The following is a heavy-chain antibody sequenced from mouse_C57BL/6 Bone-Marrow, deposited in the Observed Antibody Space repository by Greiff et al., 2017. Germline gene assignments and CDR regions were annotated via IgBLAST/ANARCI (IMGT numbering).Heavy chain of an antibody. V-gene: IGHV5-6*02. CDR1: GFTFSSYG. J-gene: IGHJ4*01. CDR3: ARRGYYYAMDY. Sequence: EVKVVESGGDLVKPGGSLKLSCAASGFTFSSYGMSWVRQTPDKRLEWVATISSGGSYTYYPDSVKGRFTITRDNAKNTLYLQMSSLNSEDTAMYYCARRGYYYAMDYWGQGTSVTVSS. CDR2: ISSGGSYT.